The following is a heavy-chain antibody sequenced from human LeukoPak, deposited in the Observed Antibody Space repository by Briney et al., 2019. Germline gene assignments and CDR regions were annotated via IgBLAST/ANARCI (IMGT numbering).Heavy chain of an antibody. CDR3: ASASTGRGGMDV. V-gene: IGHV3-23*01. Sequence: GGSLRLSCAASGFTFSSYAMSWVRQAPGKGLEWVSAISGSGGSTYYADSVRGRFTISRDNAKNSVYLQMNSLRAEDTAVYYCASASTGRGGMDVWGQGTTVTVSS. CDR1: GFTFSSYA. J-gene: IGHJ6*02. D-gene: IGHD3-16*01. CDR2: ISGSGGST.